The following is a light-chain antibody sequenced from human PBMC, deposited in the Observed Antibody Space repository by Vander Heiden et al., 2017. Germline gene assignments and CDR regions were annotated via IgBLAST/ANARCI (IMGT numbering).Light chain of an antibody. CDR1: SSNIGSNT. CDR2: SNN. V-gene: IGLV1-44*01. Sequence: QSVLTQPPSASGTPGPRVTISCSGSSSNIGSNTVNWYQQLPGTAPKLLIYSNNQRPSGVPDRFSGSKSGTSASLAISGLQSEDEADYYCAAWDDSLNAFYVFGTGTKVTVL. J-gene: IGLJ1*01. CDR3: AAWDDSLNAFYV.